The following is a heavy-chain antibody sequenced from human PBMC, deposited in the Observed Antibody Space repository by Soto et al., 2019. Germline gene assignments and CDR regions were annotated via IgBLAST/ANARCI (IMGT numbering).Heavy chain of an antibody. CDR2: LSGSGGST. CDR1: GFTSSNFA. CDR3: TKDRRIAVPIAPPPFAVDV. V-gene: IGHV3-23*01. J-gene: IGHJ3*01. D-gene: IGHD2-21*01. Sequence: EVQLLESGGGLVQARGSLRLSCAASGFTSSNFAMSWVRQAPGRGLEWDSSLSGSGGSTYYADSVNGRLTISRDDSKNTVYLVXXXXXXXXTAVYYTTKDRRIAVPIAPPPFAVDVWGQGTMVTVSS.